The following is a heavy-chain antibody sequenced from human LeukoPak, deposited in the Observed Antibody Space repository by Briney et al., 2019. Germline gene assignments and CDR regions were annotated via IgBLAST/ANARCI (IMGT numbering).Heavy chain of an antibody. CDR2: LSPYNGNT. V-gene: IGHV1-18*01. CDR1: GYTFTNFG. J-gene: IGHJ3*02. D-gene: IGHD3-10*01. Sequence: ASVKVSCQASGYTFTNFGISWVRQAPGQGLEWMGWLSPYNGNTNYAQNLQGRVTMTTDTSTSTAYMELSRLRSDDTAVYYCARDPRPFGSGDDAFDIWGQGTMVTVSS. CDR3: ARDPRPFGSGDDAFDI.